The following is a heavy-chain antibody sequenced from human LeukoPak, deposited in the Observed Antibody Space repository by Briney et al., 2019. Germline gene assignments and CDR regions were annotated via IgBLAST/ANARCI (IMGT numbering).Heavy chain of an antibody. V-gene: IGHV3-21*01. CDR2: ISSSSSYI. CDR3: ARDHSGSYWEYFDY. D-gene: IGHD1-26*01. CDR1: GFTFSSYS. J-gene: IGHJ4*02. Sequence: GGSLRLSCAASGFTFSSYSMNWVRQAPGKGLEWVSSISSSSSYIYYADSVKGRFTISRDNAKNSLYLQMNSLRAEDTAVYYCARDHSGSYWEYFDYWGQGTLVTVSS.